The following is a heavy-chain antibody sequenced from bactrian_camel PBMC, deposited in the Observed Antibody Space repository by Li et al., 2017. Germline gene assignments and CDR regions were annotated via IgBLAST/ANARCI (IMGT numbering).Heavy chain of an antibody. CDR3: AADRYCRGGLVLHVAGYNY. D-gene: IGHD7*01. CDR1: GEITESNC. J-gene: IGHJ4*01. CDR2: MYTGGSKAGRI. V-gene: IGHV3-3*01. Sequence: HVQLVESGGGSVQAGGSLRLSCVVSGEITESNCAGWFRQAPGKEREGVAAMYTGGSKAGRIYYADSVRDRFAISQGNGANTVYLQMNSLKPEDTGMYYCAADRYCRGGLVLHVAGYNYWGQGTQVTVS.